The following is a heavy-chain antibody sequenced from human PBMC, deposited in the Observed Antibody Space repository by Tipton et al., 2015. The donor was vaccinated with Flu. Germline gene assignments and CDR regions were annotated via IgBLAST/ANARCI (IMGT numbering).Heavy chain of an antibody. CDR3: ARAPEVWGVIDFDY. J-gene: IGHJ4*02. D-gene: IGHD3-10*01. CDR2: INPNSGGT. Sequence: QSGAEVKKPGASVKVSCKATGYTFTGYYMHWVRQAPGQGLEWMGWINPNSGGTNYAQKFQGRVTMTRDTSISTAYMKLSRLRSDDTAVYYCARAPEVWGVIDFDYWGQGTLVTVSS. V-gene: IGHV1-2*02. CDR1: GYTFTGYY.